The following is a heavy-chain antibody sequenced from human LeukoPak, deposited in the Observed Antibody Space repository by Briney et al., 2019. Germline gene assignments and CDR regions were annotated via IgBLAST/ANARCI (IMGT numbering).Heavy chain of an antibody. CDR2: INPNSGGT. CDR3: ARDGGRYYYGSGSYYNDY. CDR1: GYTLTGYY. D-gene: IGHD3-10*01. V-gene: IGHV1-2*02. Sequence: GASVKVSCKASGYTLTGYYMHWVRQAPGQGLEWMGWINPNSGGTNYAQKFQGRVTMTRDTSISTAYMELSRLRSDDTAVYYCARDGGRYYYGSGSYYNDYWGQGTLVTVSS. J-gene: IGHJ4*02.